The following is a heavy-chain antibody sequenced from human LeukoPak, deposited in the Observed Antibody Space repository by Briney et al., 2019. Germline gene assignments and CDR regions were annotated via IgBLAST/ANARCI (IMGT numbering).Heavy chain of an antibody. CDR2: ISSNGGST. V-gene: IGHV3-64*01. CDR1: GFTFSSYE. J-gene: IGHJ3*02. Sequence: PGGSLRLSCAASGFTFSSYEMNWVRQAPGKGLEYVSAISSNGGSTYYANSVKGRFTISRDNSKNTLYLQMGSLRAEDMAVYYCARDSGAYCGGDCHDAFDIWGQGTMVTVSS. CDR3: ARDSGAYCGGDCHDAFDI. D-gene: IGHD2-21*02.